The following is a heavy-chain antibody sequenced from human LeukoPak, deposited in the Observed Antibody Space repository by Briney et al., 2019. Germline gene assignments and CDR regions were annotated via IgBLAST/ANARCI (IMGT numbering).Heavy chain of an antibody. J-gene: IGHJ4*02. CDR3: ARGQTEAKYCSGGSCYSSFDW. Sequence: ASVKVSCKASGYTFTSYGISWVRQAPGQGLEWMGWISAYNGNTNYAQKLQGRVTMTTDTSTSTAYVELRSLRSDDTAVYYCARGQTEAKYCSGGSCYSSFDWWGQGTLVTVSS. CDR2: ISAYNGNT. D-gene: IGHD2-15*01. CDR1: GYTFTSYG. V-gene: IGHV1-18*01.